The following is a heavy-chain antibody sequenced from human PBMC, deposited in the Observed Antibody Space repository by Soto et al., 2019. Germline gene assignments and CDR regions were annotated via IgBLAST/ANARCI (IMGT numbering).Heavy chain of an antibody. CDR1: GGSISSGGYY. CDR3: ERNTSWYGDDY. Sequence: PSETLSLTCTVSGGSISSGGYYWSWIRQHPGKGLEWIGYIYYSGSTYYNPSLKSRVTISVDTSKNQFSLKLSSVTAADTAVYYCERNTSWYGDDYWGQGTLVTVSS. V-gene: IGHV4-31*03. CDR2: IYYSGST. D-gene: IGHD6-13*01. J-gene: IGHJ4*02.